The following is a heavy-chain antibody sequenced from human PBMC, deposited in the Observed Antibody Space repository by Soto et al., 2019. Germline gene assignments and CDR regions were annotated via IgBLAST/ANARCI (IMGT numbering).Heavy chain of an antibody. V-gene: IGHV1-2*04. CDR1: GYTFTGYY. Sequence: ASVKVSCKASGYTFTGYYMHWVRQAPGQGLEWMGWINPNSGGTNYAQKFQGWVTMTRDTSISTAYMELSRLRSDDTAVYYCARTIFSSKLNYYGMDVWGQGTTVTVSS. CDR3: ARTIFSSKLNYYGMDV. J-gene: IGHJ6*02. D-gene: IGHD3-3*01. CDR2: INPNSGGT.